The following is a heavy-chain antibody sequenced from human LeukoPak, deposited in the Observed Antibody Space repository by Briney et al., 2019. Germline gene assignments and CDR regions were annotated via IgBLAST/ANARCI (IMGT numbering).Heavy chain of an antibody. CDR3: ARDRLYGDYGYFDY. D-gene: IGHD4-17*01. Sequence: GGSVKVSCKASGYTFTSYDINWVRQATGQGLEWMGWINPNSGGTNYAQKFQGRVTMTRDTSISTAYMELSRLRSDDTAVYYCARDRLYGDYGYFDYWGQGTLVTVSS. J-gene: IGHJ4*02. V-gene: IGHV1-2*02. CDR2: INPNSGGT. CDR1: GYTFTSYD.